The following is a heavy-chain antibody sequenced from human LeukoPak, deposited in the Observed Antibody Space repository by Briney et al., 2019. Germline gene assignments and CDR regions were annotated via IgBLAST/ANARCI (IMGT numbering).Heavy chain of an antibody. Sequence: ASVKVSCKTSGYTFTNYGLSWVRQAPGHGLEWMAWISGDNGNTKYAQKVQGRVTMTTDTSTSTAYMELSSLTSEDTAVYYCARGPRAAADDYWGQGTLVTVSS. D-gene: IGHD6-13*01. CDR2: ISGDNGNT. J-gene: IGHJ4*02. CDR3: ARGPRAAADDY. V-gene: IGHV1-18*01. CDR1: GYTFTNYG.